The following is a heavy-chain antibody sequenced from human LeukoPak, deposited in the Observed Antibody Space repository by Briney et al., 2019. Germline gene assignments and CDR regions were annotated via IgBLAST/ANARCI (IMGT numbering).Heavy chain of an antibody. Sequence: GGSLRLSCAASGFTVYSYWMSWVRQAPGKGLEWVANIKQDGSEKYYVDSVKGRFTISRDNAKNSLYLRMNSLRAEDTAVYYCAKVGLSRNIVAFDYWGQGTLVTVSS. CDR1: GFTVYSYW. D-gene: IGHD5-12*01. J-gene: IGHJ4*02. CDR2: IKQDGSEK. V-gene: IGHV3-7*01. CDR3: AKVGLSRNIVAFDY.